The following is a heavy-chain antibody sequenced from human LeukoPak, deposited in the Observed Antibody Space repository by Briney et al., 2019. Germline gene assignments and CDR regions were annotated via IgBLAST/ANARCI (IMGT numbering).Heavy chain of an antibody. D-gene: IGHD3-16*02. V-gene: IGHV3-21*01. CDR2: ISSSSSYI. J-gene: IGHJ4*02. Sequence: GGSLRLSCAASGFTFSSYSMNWVRQAPGKGLEWVSSISSSSSYIYYADSVKGRFTISRDNAKNSLYLQMNSLRAEDTAVYYCARDGRIMITFGGVIVTSSNFDYWGQGTLVTVSS. CDR3: ARDGRIMITFGGVIVTSSNFDY. CDR1: GFTFSSYS.